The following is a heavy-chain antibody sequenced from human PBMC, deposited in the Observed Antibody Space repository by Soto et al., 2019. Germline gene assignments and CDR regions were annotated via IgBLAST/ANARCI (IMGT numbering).Heavy chain of an antibody. J-gene: IGHJ5*02. D-gene: IGHD3-3*01. CDR2: ISSSSSTI. Sequence: EVQLVESGGGLVQPGGSLRLSCAASGFTFRSDSMKWVRQAPGKGLEWVSYISSSSSTIYYAHSVTGRFTISRDNAKNSLDLQMNGLRDEDTAVYYCARESRFLEWLSLNWFDPWGQGTLVTVSS. CDR3: ARESRFLEWLSLNWFDP. CDR1: GFTFRSDS. V-gene: IGHV3-48*02.